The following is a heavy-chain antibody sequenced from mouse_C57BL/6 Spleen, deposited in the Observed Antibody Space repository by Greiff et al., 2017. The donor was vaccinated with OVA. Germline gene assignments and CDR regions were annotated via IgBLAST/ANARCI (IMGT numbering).Heavy chain of an antibody. CDR2: LYPRDGST. CDR3: ARSGTGTWFAY. D-gene: IGHD4-1*01. J-gene: IGHJ3*01. Sequence: QVQLQQSDAELVKPGASVKISCKASGYTFTDPTIHWMKQRPEQGLAWIGYLYPRDGSTKYNEKFKGKATLTADKSSSTAYMQRNSLTSEDSAVYFCARSGTGTWFAYWGQGTLVTVSA. CDR1: GYTFTDPT. V-gene: IGHV1-78*01.